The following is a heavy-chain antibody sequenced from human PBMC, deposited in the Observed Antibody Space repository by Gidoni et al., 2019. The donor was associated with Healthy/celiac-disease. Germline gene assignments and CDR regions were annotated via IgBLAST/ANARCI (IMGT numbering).Heavy chain of an antibody. CDR3: ARDATIRYFDWSPYFDY. CDR2: ISYDGSNK. Sequence: QVQLVESGGGVVKPGRSLRLSCAASGFTFRSYAMHWVRQAPGKGLEWVAVISYDGSNKYYADSVKGRFTISRDNSKNTLYLQMNSLRAEDTAVYYCARDATIRYFDWSPYFDYWGQGTLVTVSS. J-gene: IGHJ4*02. CDR1: GFTFRSYA. D-gene: IGHD3-9*01. V-gene: IGHV3-30-3*01.